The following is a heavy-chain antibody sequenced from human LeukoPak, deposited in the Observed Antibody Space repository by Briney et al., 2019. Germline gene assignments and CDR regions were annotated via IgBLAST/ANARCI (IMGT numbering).Heavy chain of an antibody. CDR3: ARAGRSSSWNQFDY. CDR1: GVTVSRNY. J-gene: IGHJ4*02. V-gene: IGHV3-66*01. D-gene: IGHD6-13*01. CDR2: IYSGGST. Sequence: GGSLGLSCAASGVTVSRNYMSWVRQAPGKGLEWVSVIYSGGSTYYADSVKGRFTISRDNSKNTLYLQMNRLGAEDMAVYYCARAGRSSSWNQFDYWGQGTLVTVSS.